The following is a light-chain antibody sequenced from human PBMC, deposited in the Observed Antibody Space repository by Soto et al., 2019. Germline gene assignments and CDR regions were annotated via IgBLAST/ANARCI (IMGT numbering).Light chain of an antibody. CDR2: RNN. CDR3: AAWDDSLSGLV. J-gene: IGLJ1*01. Sequence: QSVLTQPPSASVTPGQGVTISCSGSSSNFGSNYVYWYQQLPGTAPKLLIYRNNQRPSGVPDRFSGSKSGTSASLAISGLRSEDEADYYCAAWDDSLSGLVFGTGTKVTVL. CDR1: SSNFGSNY. V-gene: IGLV1-47*01.